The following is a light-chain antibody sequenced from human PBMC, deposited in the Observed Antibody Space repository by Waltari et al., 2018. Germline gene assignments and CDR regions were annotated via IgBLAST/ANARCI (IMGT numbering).Light chain of an antibody. CDR2: AAS. Sequence: DIQMTQSPSSLSASVGDRVTITCRASQSITFYLNWYQHKPGKAPKILIHAASSLHSGVPSRFSGSGSGTDFTLTISNLQPEDFASYYCQQSYSTPLTFGGGTQVEIK. CDR1: QSITFY. J-gene: IGKJ4*01. V-gene: IGKV1-39*01. CDR3: QQSYSTPLT.